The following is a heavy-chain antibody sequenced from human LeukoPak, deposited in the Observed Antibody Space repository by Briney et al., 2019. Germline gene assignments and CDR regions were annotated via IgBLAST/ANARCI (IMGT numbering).Heavy chain of an antibody. D-gene: IGHD2-2*01. CDR1: GFTFSSYA. V-gene: IGHV3-23*01. Sequence: GGSLRLSCAASGFTFSSYAMSWVRQAPGKGLEWVSAISGSGGSTYYADSVKGRFTISRDNSKNTLYLQMSSLRAEDTAVYYCAKSSSKVVPAAIKDYWGQGTLVTVSS. CDR3: AKSSSKVVPAAIKDY. CDR2: ISGSGGST. J-gene: IGHJ4*02.